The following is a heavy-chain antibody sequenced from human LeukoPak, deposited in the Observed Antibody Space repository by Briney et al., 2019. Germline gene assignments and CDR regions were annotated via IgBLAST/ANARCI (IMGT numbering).Heavy chain of an antibody. V-gene: IGHV3-74*03. Sequence: VLLSHINRAGSSTTYADSVRGRFTTSRDNDKNTVYLQMNSLRAEDTAVYYCVRDNYGLDYWGQGTLVTVSS. J-gene: IGHJ4*02. CDR2: INRAGSST. D-gene: IGHD3-10*01. CDR3: VRDNYGLDY.